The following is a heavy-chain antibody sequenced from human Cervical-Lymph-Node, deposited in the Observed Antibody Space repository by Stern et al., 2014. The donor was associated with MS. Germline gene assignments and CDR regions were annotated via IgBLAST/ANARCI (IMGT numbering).Heavy chain of an antibody. CDR3: VKRGITEVRGVXXGDY. CDR2: ISYDGSDT. V-gene: IGHV3-30*18. J-gene: IGHJ4*02. D-gene: IGHD3-10*01. CDR1: GFTFSSYG. Sequence: QVQLXXSGGGVVQPGRSLRLTCTVSGFTFSSYGMHWVRQAPGKGLEWVSVISYDGSDTYYAESVKGRFPISRDNSKNTLYLEMRSLRPEDTAVYYCVKRGITEVRGVXXGDYWGPGTLVIVSS.